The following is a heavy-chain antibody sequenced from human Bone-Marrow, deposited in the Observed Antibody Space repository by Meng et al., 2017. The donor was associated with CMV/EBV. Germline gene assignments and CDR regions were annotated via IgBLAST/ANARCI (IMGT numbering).Heavy chain of an antibody. CDR1: GYTVTNYS. Sequence: EGIKPEASVHVPCTASGYTVTNYSIHWVRQAPGQWLEWMGWINPNDDTNYAQNFQGRVTMTRDMSINTVYMELSRLTSDDTAVYYCARSSGWSRFDYWGLGTLVTVSS. CDR3: ARSSGWSRFDY. J-gene: IGHJ4*02. CDR2: INPNDDT. D-gene: IGHD6-19*01. V-gene: IGHV1-2*02.